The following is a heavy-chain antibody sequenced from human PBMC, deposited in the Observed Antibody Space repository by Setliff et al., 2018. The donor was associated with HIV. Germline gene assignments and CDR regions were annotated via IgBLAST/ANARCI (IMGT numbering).Heavy chain of an antibody. J-gene: IGHJ6*03. CDR2: IIPIFGTA. Sequence: SVKVSCKASGGTFSSYAISWVRQAPGQGLEWMGGIIPIFGTANYAQKFQGRVTITADESTSTAYMELSSLRSEDTAVYFCARGTTATDYYYYMDVWGKGTSVTVSS. CDR3: ARGTTATDYYYYMDV. D-gene: IGHD4-17*01. V-gene: IGHV1-69*13. CDR1: GGTFSSYA.